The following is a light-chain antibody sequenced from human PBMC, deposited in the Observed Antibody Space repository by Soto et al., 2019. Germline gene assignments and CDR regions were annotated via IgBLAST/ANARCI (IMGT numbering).Light chain of an antibody. J-gene: IGKJ1*01. Sequence: DIQMTQSPSTLSASVGDRVTITCRASQSVSSWLAWYQQKPGKAPKLLIYDASSLQSGVPSRFSGSGSGTIFSFSFSCLQRDYFATYYCQHYXRYRTFGQGTKV. V-gene: IGKV1-5*01. CDR3: QHYXRYRT. CDR1: QSVSSW. CDR2: DAS.